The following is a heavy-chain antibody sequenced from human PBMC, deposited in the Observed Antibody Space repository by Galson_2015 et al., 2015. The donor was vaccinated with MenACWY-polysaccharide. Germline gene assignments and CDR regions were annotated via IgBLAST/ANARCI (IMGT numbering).Heavy chain of an antibody. Sequence: SLRLSCAASGFTFSSYGMHWVRQAPGKGLEWVAVIWHDGSNKYYADSVKGRFTISRDNSKNTLYLQMNSLRAEDTAVYYCARGDSSGYYFVSYYYGMDVWGQGATVTVSS. V-gene: IGHV3-33*01. CDR1: GFTFSSYG. J-gene: IGHJ6*02. D-gene: IGHD3-22*01. CDR3: ARGDSSGYYFVSYYYGMDV. CDR2: IWHDGSNK.